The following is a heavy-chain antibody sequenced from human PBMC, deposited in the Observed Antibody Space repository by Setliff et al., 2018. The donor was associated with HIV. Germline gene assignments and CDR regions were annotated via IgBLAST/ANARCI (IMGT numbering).Heavy chain of an antibody. CDR3: ASPPYSSSWYFDY. CDR2: ISYDGSNK. V-gene: IGHV3-30*04. CDR1: GFTFSSYA. D-gene: IGHD6-13*01. Sequence: QTGGSLRLSCAASGFTFSSYAMHWVRQAPGKGLEWVAVISYDGSNKYYADSVKGRFTISRDNSKNTLYLQMNSLRAEDTAVYYCASPPYSSSWYFDYWGQGTLVTVSS. J-gene: IGHJ4*02.